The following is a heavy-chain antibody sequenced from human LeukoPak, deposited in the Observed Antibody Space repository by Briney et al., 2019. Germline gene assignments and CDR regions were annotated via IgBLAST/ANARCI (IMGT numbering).Heavy chain of an antibody. J-gene: IGHJ4*01. CDR3: AYLDSSGFYYGRLRY. CDR1: GFTFSDHA. V-gene: IGHV3-23*01. D-gene: IGHD3-22*01. CDR2: TSAGGDIT. Sequence: GGSLRLSCAASGFTFSDHAMTWVRQTLAKGLESVSSTSAGGDITHYAESVKGRFTISRDNSKSTLYLQMNSLRAEDTAIYFCAYLDSSGFYYGRLRYWGHGTPVTVSS.